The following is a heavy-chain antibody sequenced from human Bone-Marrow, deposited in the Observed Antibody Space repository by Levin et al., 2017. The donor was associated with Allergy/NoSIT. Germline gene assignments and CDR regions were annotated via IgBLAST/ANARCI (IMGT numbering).Heavy chain of an antibody. J-gene: IGHJ6*03. D-gene: IGHD6-13*01. CDR2: IYYSGST. V-gene: IGHV4-59*01. CDR3: AREELAAAGTSHAGNYYDYMDV. CDR1: GGSISSYY. Sequence: PSETLSLTCTVSGGSISSYYWSWIRQPPGKGLEWIGYIYYSGSTNYNPSLKSRVTISVDTSKNQFSLKLSSVTAADTAVYYCAREELAAAGTSHAGNYYDYMDVWGKGTTVTVSS.